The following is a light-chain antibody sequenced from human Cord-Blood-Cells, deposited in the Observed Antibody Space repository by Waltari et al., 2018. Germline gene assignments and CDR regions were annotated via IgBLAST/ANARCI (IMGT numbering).Light chain of an antibody. J-gene: IGKJ4*01. Sequence: EIVMTQSPATLSVSPGDRATLSCRASQSVSRNLAWYQQKPGQAPRLLIYGASTRATGIPARFSGSGSGTEFTLTISSLQSEDFAVYYCQQYNNWSTFGGGTKVEIK. V-gene: IGKV3-15*01. CDR1: QSVSRN. CDR2: GAS. CDR3: QQYNNWST.